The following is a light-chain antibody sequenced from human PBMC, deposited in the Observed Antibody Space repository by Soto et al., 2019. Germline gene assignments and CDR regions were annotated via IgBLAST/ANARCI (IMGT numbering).Light chain of an antibody. J-gene: IGKJ3*01. CDR3: LQHNSYPFT. CDR1: HDIRSD. Sequence: DIQMTQSPSSLSASVGDRVTITCRTSHDIRSDLGWFQQKPGKAPKRLIYAASTLQSGVPSRFSGSRSWTEFTLTISSLQPEDFATYYCLQHNSYPFTVGPGTKVDIK. CDR2: AAS. V-gene: IGKV1-17*01.